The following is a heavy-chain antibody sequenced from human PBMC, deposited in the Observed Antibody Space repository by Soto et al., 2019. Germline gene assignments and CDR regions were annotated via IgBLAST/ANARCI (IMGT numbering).Heavy chain of an antibody. V-gene: IGHV2-5*02. D-gene: IGHD2-2*01. CDR1: GFSLSTSGVG. CDR3: ALHPSIVVVPAAIAGWFDP. J-gene: IGHJ5*02. CDR2: IYWDDDK. Sequence: TLTLTCTFSGFSLSTSGVGVGWIRQPPGKALEWLALIYWDDDKRYSPSLKSRLTITKDTSKNQVVLTMTNMDPVDTATYYCALHPSIVVVPAAIAGWFDPWGQGTLVTVSS.